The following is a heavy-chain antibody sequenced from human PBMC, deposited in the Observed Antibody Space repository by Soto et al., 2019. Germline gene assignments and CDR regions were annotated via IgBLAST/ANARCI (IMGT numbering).Heavy chain of an antibody. J-gene: IGHJ4*02. V-gene: IGHV4-59*01. CDR1: GGSISSYY. CDR3: ARQYYYGSGILEFDY. CDR2: IYYSGST. D-gene: IGHD3-10*01. Sequence: QVQLQESGPGLVKPSETLSLTCTVSGGSISSYYWSWIRQPPGKGLEWIGYIYYSGSTNYNPSLKSRVTISVDTSKNQFSLKLSSVTAADTAVYYCARQYYYGSGILEFDYWGQGTLVTVSS.